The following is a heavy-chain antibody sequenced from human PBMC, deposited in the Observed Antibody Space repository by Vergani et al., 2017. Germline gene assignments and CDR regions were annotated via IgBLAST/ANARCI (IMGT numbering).Heavy chain of an antibody. CDR1: GFTFGNYG. D-gene: IGHD5-18*01. J-gene: IGHJ6*03. Sequence: QAQLVESGGGVVHPGRSLRLSCVASGFTFGNYGMHWVRQAPGKGLEWVAVISYLGNEKYYADSVKGRFSISRDTSTKTLFLQMTNVRPDDTAVYFCARAAAXVTPPYFYYYMDVWGKGTAVTVSS. V-gene: IGHV3-30*04. CDR2: ISYLGNEK. CDR3: ARAAAXVTPPYFYYYMDV.